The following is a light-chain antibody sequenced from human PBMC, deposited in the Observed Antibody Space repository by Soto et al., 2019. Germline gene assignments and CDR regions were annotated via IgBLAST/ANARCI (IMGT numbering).Light chain of an antibody. V-gene: IGKV3-11*01. CDR1: QSVDSY. CDR2: DVS. Sequence: EIVLTQSPATLSLSPGERATLSCRASQSVDSYLTWYQQRPGQAPRLLVYDVSKRTTGIPVRFSGSGSGTDFTLTISSREPEDVAIYYCQQRRNWPLTFGGGTTVEIK. J-gene: IGKJ4*01. CDR3: QQRRNWPLT.